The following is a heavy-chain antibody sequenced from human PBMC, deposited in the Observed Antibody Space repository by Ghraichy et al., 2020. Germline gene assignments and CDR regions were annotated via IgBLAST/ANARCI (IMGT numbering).Heavy chain of an antibody. J-gene: IGHJ4*02. D-gene: IGHD1-26*01. Sequence: QLQLQESGPGLVKASETLSLTCTVSGGSIKSSSYYWGWIRQSTGKGLEWIGSIYYSGRTYSNPSLRSRITISLDLSKNQFSLKLKSVTAADTAIYYCARNFQWEVGVGVGYWGRGTLVSVFS. CDR3: ARNFQWEVGVGVGY. V-gene: IGHV4-39*07. CDR1: GGSIKSSSYY. CDR2: IYYSGRT.